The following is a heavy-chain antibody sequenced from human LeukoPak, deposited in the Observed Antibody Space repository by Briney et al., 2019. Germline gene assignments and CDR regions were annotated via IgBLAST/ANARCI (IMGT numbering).Heavy chain of an antibody. D-gene: IGHD1-26*01. CDR2: IYYSGST. V-gene: IGHV4-59*04. CDR1: GGSISSYH. CDR3: AKYSGSDAFDI. Sequence: SETLSLTCTVSGGSISSYHWSWIRQPPGKGLECIGFIYYSGSTYYNPSLKSRVTISVDTSKNQFSLKLSSVTAADTAVYYCAKYSGSDAFDIWGQGTMVTVSS. J-gene: IGHJ3*02.